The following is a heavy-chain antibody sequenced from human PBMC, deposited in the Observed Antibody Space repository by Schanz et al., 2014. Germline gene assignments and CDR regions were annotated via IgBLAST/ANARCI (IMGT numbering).Heavy chain of an antibody. V-gene: IGHV1-69*09. D-gene: IGHD3-10*01. CDR3: ARGRGFYDY. Sequence: QVQLVQSGAEVKKPGASVKVSCKASGGTFNSYTINWVRQAPGQGLEWMGRIIPVLNIATYAQRFQGRVSITADTSTNTAYMELSSLTSEDTAVHYCARGRGFYDYWGQGTLVIVSS. CDR1: GGTFNSYT. CDR2: IIPVLNIA. J-gene: IGHJ4*02.